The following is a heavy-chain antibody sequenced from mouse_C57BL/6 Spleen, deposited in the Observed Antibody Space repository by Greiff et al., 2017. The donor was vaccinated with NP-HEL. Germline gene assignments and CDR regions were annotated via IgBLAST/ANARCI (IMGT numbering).Heavy chain of an antibody. V-gene: IGHV5-6*01. D-gene: IGHD2-2*01. CDR2: ISSGGSYT. CDR1: GFTFSSYG. J-gene: IGHJ4*01. CDR3: ARSTMVTTGYAMDY. Sequence: EVQVVESGGDLVKPGGSLKLSCAASGFTFSSYGMSWVRQTPDKRLEWVATISSGGSYTYYPDSVKGRVTISRDNAKNTLYLQMSSRKSEDTAMYYCARSTMVTTGYAMDYWGQGTSVTVSS.